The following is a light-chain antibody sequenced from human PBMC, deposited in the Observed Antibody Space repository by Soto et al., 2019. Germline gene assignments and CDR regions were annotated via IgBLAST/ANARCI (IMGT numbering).Light chain of an antibody. J-gene: IGKJ4*01. CDR3: QHYGSSPPLT. CDR1: QSVSSTY. CDR2: DTS. Sequence: EIVLTQSPGTLSLSSGERATVSCRASQSVSSTYLAWYQQKPGQAPRLLIYDTSSRATGIPDRFSGSGSGTDFNLTISRLEPEDFAVYYCQHYGSSPPLTFGGGTKVEIK. V-gene: IGKV3-20*01.